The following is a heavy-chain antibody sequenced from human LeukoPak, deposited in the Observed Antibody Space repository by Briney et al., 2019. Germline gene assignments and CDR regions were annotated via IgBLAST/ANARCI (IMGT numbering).Heavy chain of an antibody. CDR2: FDPEDDEI. CDR1: GYTLTELS. V-gene: IGHV1-24*01. J-gene: IGHJ4*02. CDR3: ATATGNFYFYS. D-gene: IGHD1-7*01. Sequence: ASVKVSCKVSGYTLTELSMHWVRQAPGKGLEWMGGFDPEDDEIIYAQRFQGRVTMAEDASTDTAYMELRSLRSEDTAVYYCATATGNFYFYSWGQGTLVTVSS.